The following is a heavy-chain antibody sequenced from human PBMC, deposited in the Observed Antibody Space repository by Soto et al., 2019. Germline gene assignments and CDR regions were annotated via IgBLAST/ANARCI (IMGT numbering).Heavy chain of an antibody. D-gene: IGHD3-16*01. CDR2: TSYDGNNK. J-gene: IGHJ6*01. V-gene: IGHV3-30*19. CDR1: GFRFKSFV. CDR3: APWGTGGGFHL. Sequence: QLQLVESGGGVVQPGTSLRLSCAASGFRFKSFVMHWVRQAPGKGLDWVAFTSYDGNNKDYGDSVKGRFTVSRDNSQNTLHLQTRLRRPEDAVLYDEAPWGTGGGFHLWG.